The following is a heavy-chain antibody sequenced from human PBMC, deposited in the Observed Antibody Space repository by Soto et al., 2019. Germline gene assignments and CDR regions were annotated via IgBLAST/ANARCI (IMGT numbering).Heavy chain of an antibody. CDR2: IYYSGST. D-gene: IGHD7-27*01. CDR1: GGSISSYY. J-gene: IGHJ6*03. V-gene: IGHV4-59*08. Sequence: SETLSLTCTVSGGSISSYYWSWIRQPPGKGLEWIGYIYYSGSTNYNPSFKSRVTISVDTSKNQFSLKLSSVTAADTAVYYCARHGSPTGVYYYCYMDVWGKGTTVTVSS. CDR3: ARHGSPTGVYYYCYMDV.